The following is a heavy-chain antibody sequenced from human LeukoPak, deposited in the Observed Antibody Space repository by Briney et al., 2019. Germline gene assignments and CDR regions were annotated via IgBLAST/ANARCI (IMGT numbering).Heavy chain of an antibody. D-gene: IGHD6-6*01. CDR3: ARTIAAHRNSYYFDY. J-gene: IGHJ4*02. Sequence: SGGSLRLSCAASGVTFSSYSMSWVRQAPGKGLEWGSSISSSSSYIYYADSVKGRFTISRDNAKNSLYLQMNSLRAEDTAVYYCARTIAAHRNSYYFDYWGQGTLVTVSS. CDR1: GVTFSSYS. CDR2: ISSSSSYI. V-gene: IGHV3-21*01.